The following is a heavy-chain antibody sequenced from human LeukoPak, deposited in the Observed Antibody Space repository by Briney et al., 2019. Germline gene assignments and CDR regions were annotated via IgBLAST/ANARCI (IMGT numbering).Heavy chain of an antibody. Sequence: GESLQISCKGSGYSFTNYWIGWVRQMPGKGLEYMGIVYTVDSDTKYSPSFQGQVTISVDKSIKTAYLQWTSLKASDTAMYYCARGGSGWYFDYWGHGSLVTVS. CDR2: VYTVDSDT. CDR1: GYSFTNYW. D-gene: IGHD6-19*01. J-gene: IGHJ4*01. V-gene: IGHV5-51*01. CDR3: ARGGSGWYFDY.